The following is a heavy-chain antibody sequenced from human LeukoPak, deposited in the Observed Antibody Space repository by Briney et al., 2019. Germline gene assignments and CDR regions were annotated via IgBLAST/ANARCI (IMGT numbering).Heavy chain of an antibody. CDR3: ARRVTGDLRRFDY. D-gene: IGHD7-27*01. V-gene: IGHV4-59*04. CDR2: INYSGST. Sequence: SETLSLTCTVSGGSISSYYWSWIRQPPGKGLEWIGNINYSGSTYYNPSLKSRVTIFVDTSKNQFSLKVTSVTAADTAVYFCARRVTGDLRRFDYWGQGTLVTVSS. J-gene: IGHJ4*02. CDR1: GGSISSYY.